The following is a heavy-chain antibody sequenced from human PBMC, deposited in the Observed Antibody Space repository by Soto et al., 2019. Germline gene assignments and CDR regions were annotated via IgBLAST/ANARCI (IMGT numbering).Heavy chain of an antibody. J-gene: IGHJ4*02. Sequence: QVQLVESGGGVVQPGRSLRLSCAASGFTFSSYAMHCVRQAPGKGLEWVALISYDGRNKYYADSVKGRFTISRDNSNNRLYLQMNSLSAEDTAVYYCARENAPVAGTSLPGYWGQGTLVTVSS. CDR3: ARENAPVAGTSLPGY. CDR1: GFTFSSYA. D-gene: IGHD6-19*01. V-gene: IGHV3-30*04. CDR2: ISYDGRNK.